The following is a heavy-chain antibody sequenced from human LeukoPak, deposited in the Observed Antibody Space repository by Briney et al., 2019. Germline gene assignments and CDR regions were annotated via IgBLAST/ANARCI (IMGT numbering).Heavy chain of an antibody. V-gene: IGHV4-59*11. J-gene: IGHJ6*02. CDR1: GGSISGPY. D-gene: IGHD3-16*01. CDR2: IHYSGKA. Sequence: SETLSLTCTVSGGSISGPYWTWVRQPPGEGLEYIGQIHYSGKADYSPSLKSRITMSVDTSKNQLSPKLTSVTAADTATYHCERFGVDYNMDVWGQGTTVTV. CDR3: ERFGVDYNMDV.